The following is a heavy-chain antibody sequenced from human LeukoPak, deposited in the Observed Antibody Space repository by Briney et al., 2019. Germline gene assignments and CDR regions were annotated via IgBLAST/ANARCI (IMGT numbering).Heavy chain of an antibody. Sequence: KPSETLSLTCTVSGGSISSYYWSWIRQPPGKGLEWIGGIYYSGSTYYNPSLKSRVTISLDTSKNQFSLKLSSVTAADTAVYYCARQGFGSSYFDYWGQGTLVTVSS. D-gene: IGHD3-16*01. CDR2: IYYSGST. CDR3: ARQGFGSSYFDY. J-gene: IGHJ4*02. V-gene: IGHV4-39*07. CDR1: GGSISSYY.